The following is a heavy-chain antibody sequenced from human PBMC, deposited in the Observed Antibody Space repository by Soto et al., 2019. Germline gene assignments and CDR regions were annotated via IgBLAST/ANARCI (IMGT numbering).Heavy chain of an antibody. CDR3: VRGDKGGFDL. J-gene: IGHJ3*01. D-gene: IGHD2-21*02. CDR2: INSDGGTT. V-gene: IGHV3-74*01. CDR1: GFTFNYYW. Sequence: EVQLVESEGGLVQRGGSLRLSCAASGFTFNYYWMHWVRQAPGQGLVWVSHINSDGGTTTYADSVKGRFTISRDNAKNTLYLQMNSLRAEDTAVYYCVRGDKGGFDLWGQGTTVTVSS.